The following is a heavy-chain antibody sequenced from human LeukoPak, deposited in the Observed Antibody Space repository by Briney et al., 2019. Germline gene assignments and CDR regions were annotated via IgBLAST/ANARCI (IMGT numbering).Heavy chain of an antibody. CDR3: ASFSGYEYYYYGMDV. V-gene: IGHV3-7*03. Sequence: PGGSLRLSCAASGFTFSSYWMSWVRQAPGKGLEWVANIKQDGSEKYYVDSVKGRFTISRDNAKNSPYLQMNSLRAEDTAVYYCASFSGYEYYYYGMDVWGKGTTVTVSS. CDR1: GFTFSSYW. J-gene: IGHJ6*04. CDR2: IKQDGSEK. D-gene: IGHD5-12*01.